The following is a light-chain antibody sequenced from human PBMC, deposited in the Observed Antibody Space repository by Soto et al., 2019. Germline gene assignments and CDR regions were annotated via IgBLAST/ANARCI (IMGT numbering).Light chain of an antibody. CDR1: SSNIGNNY. J-gene: IGLJ2*01. Sequence: QSVLTQPPSVSAAPGQKITISCSGSSSNIGNNYVSWYQQLPGTAPKLLIYDINKRPSGIPDRFSGSKSGTSGTLDITGLQTGDEADYYCATWDGSLPAEVFGGGTKLTVL. CDR2: DIN. CDR3: ATWDGSLPAEV. V-gene: IGLV1-51*01.